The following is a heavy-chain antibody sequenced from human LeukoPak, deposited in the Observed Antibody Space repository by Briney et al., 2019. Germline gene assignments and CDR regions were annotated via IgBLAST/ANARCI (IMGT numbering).Heavy chain of an antibody. D-gene: IGHD4-17*01. V-gene: IGHV3-11*04. Sequence: PGGSLRLSCAASGFTFSDYYMSWIRQAPGKGLEWVSYISSSGSTIYYADSVKGRFTISRDNAKNSLYLQMNSLRAEDTAVYYCAREGTTVTPKVASADYYYMDVWGKGTTVTVSS. CDR3: AREGTTVTPKVASADYYYMDV. J-gene: IGHJ6*03. CDR2: ISSSGSTI. CDR1: GFTFSDYY.